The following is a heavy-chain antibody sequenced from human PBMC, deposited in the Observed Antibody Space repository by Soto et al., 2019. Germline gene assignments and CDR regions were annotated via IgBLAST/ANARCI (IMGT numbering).Heavy chain of an antibody. CDR3: ARWESSDWCLGI. CDR1: GVSGFTFSKYA. CDR2: IGGTGGFVT. J-gene: IGHJ4*02. Sequence: GSLRLSCAASGVSGFTFSKYAMSWVRQAPGKGLEWVSTIGGTGGFVTYYADSVKGRFTISRDNAQNSLFLQMISLRADDTAVYYCARWESSDWCLGIWGQGTPVTVSS. D-gene: IGHD6-19*01. V-gene: IGHV3-23*01.